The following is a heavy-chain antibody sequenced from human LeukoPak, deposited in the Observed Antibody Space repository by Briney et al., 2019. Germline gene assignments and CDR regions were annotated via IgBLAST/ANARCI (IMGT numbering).Heavy chain of an antibody. V-gene: IGHV4-59*11. D-gene: IGHD2/OR15-2a*01. CDR3: ARGSTRADDY. J-gene: IGHJ4*02. CDR2: VHHDGTT. CDR1: GASINSHY. Sequence: PSETLSLTCIVSGASINSHYWSWIRQPPGKRLEWIGYVHHDGTTNQNPSLKSRVAISMDTSRNQMSLKLYSMTAGDTAMYYCARGSTRADDYWGQGILVTVS.